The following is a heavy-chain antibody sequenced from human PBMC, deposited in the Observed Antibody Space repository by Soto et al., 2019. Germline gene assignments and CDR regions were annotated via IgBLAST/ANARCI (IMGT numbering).Heavy chain of an antibody. D-gene: IGHD6-13*01. Sequence: QLQLQESGPGLVEPSQTLSLTCTVSGGAISGVGYYWSWIRQNPGKGLEWIGYSFHDGTTYYNPSLKSRLTMSVNKSTTQLSLKLTSVTAADKAVYFCARAWTAAAGWANWFDLWGQGTLVTVSS. CDR3: ARAWTAAAGWANWFDL. CDR2: SFHDGTT. CDR1: GGAISGVGYY. J-gene: IGHJ5*02. V-gene: IGHV4-31*03.